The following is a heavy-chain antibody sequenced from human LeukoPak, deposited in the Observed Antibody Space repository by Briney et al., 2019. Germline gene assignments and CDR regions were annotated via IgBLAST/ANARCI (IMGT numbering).Heavy chain of an antibody. D-gene: IGHD3-10*01. Sequence: ASVKVSCKASGYTFTSYGISWVRQAPGQGLEWMGWISAYNGNTNYAQKLQGRVTMATDTSTSTAYMELRSLRSDDTAVYYCARVLLWFGELLPNGMDVWGKGTTVTVSS. V-gene: IGHV1-18*04. CDR2: ISAYNGNT. CDR1: GYTFTSYG. CDR3: ARVLLWFGELLPNGMDV. J-gene: IGHJ6*04.